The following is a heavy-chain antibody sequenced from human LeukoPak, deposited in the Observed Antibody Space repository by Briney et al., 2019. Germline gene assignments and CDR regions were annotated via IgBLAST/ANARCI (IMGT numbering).Heavy chain of an antibody. CDR2: IYTSGST. CDR1: GGSIGSYY. J-gene: IGHJ5*02. V-gene: IGHV4-4*07. D-gene: IGHD3-10*01. Sequence: SETLSLTCTVSGGSIGSYYWSWIRQPAGKGLEWIGRIYTSGSTNYNPSLKSRVTMSVDTSKNQFSLKLSSVTAADTAVYYCARLTMVRGVMTPYGWFDPWGQGTLVTVSS. CDR3: ARLTMVRGVMTPYGWFDP.